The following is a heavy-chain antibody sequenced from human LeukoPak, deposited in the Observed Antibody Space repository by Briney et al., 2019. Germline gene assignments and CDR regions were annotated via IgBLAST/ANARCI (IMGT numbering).Heavy chain of an antibody. CDR2: IKQDGSEK. V-gene: IGHV3-7*03. D-gene: IGHD4/OR15-4a*01. Sequence: GGSLRLSCAASGFTFSTYWMSWVRQAPGKGLEWVANIKQDGSEKYYVDSVRGRFAISRDNSKNTLYLQMNSLRAEDTAVYYCARRAGAYSHPYDYWGQGTLVTVSS. J-gene: IGHJ4*02. CDR3: ARRAGAYSHPYDY. CDR1: GFTFSTYW.